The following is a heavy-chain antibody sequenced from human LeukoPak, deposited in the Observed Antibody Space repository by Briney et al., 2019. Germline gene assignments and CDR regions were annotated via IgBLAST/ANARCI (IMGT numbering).Heavy chain of an antibody. J-gene: IGHJ4*02. CDR3: RRDTHLES. CDR1: GVSISSTSHA. Sequence: SETLSLTCTVSGVSISSTSHAWGWSRQPPGKGLEWLGNIYNSGSSNYSPSLRSRVSISVDTSMNQFSLRLRSVTAADTAVYYCRRDTHLESWGQGILVTVFS. CDR2: IYNSGSS. V-gene: IGHV4-39*01.